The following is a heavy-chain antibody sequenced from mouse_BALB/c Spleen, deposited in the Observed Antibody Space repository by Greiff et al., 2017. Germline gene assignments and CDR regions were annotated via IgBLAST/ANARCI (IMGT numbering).Heavy chain of an antibody. Sequence: EVKLVESGGGLVKPGGSLKLSCAASGFTFSDYYMYWVRQTPEKRLEWVATISDGGSYTYYPDSVKGRFTISRDNAKNNLYLQMSSLKSEDTAMYYCARARGNYGGYAMDYWGQGTSVTVSS. CDR1: GFTFSDYY. CDR3: ARARGNYGGYAMDY. CDR2: ISDGGSYT. D-gene: IGHD2-1*01. V-gene: IGHV5-4*02. J-gene: IGHJ4*01.